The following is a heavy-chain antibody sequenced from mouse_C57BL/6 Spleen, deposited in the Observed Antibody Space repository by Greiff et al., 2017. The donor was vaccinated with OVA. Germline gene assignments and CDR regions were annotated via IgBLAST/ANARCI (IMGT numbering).Heavy chain of an antibody. CDR3: ARSKFIYYD. CDR1: GYTFTSYW. D-gene: IGHD1-1*01. J-gene: IGHJ3*01. CDR2: IDPSDSYT. V-gene: IGHV1-50*01. Sequence: VQLQQPGAELVKPGASVKLSCKASGYTFTSYWMQWVKQRPGQGLEWIGEIDPSDSYTNYNQKFKGKATLTVDTSSSTAYMQLSSLTSEDSAVYYCARSKFIYYDWGQGTLVTVSA.